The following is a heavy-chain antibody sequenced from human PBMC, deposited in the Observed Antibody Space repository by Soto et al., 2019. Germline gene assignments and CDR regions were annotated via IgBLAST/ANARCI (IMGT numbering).Heavy chain of an antibody. Sequence: QVQLVESGGGVVQPGRSLRLSCAASGFTFSSYGMHWVRQAPGKGLEWVAVISYDGSNKYYADSVKGRFTISRDNSKNTLYLQMNSLRAEDTAVYYCAKDKTSSWSIDHWGQGTLVTVSS. J-gene: IGHJ4*02. CDR2: ISYDGSNK. CDR3: AKDKTSSWSIDH. D-gene: IGHD6-13*01. CDR1: GFTFSSYG. V-gene: IGHV3-30*18.